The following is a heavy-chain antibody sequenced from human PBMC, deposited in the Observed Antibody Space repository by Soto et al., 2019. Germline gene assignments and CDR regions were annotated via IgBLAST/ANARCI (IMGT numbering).Heavy chain of an antibody. V-gene: IGHV2-5*02. D-gene: IGHD1-1*01. Sequence: SGPTLGNPTQTLTLTCTFSGFSLSTSEVGVGWIRQPPGKALEWLALIYWDDDKRYSPSLKSRLTITKDTSKNQVVLTMTNMDPVDTATYYCAHSWYERTTPGYFDYWGQGTLVTVSS. CDR1: GFSLSTSEVG. CDR2: IYWDDDK. CDR3: AHSWYERTTPGYFDY. J-gene: IGHJ4*02.